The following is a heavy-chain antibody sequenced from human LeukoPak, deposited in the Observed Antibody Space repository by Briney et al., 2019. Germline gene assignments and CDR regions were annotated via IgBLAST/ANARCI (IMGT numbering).Heavy chain of an antibody. CDR3: ARVFWSGYSYFDY. J-gene: IGHJ4*02. D-gene: IGHD3-3*01. V-gene: IGHV4-59*08. CDR2: IYYSGST. Sequence: PSETLSLTCTVSGGSISSYYWSWIRQPPGKGLEWIGYIYYSGSTNYNPSLKSRVTISVDTSKNQFSLKLSSVTAADTAVYYCARVFWSGYSYFDYWGQGTLVTVSS. CDR1: GGSISSYY.